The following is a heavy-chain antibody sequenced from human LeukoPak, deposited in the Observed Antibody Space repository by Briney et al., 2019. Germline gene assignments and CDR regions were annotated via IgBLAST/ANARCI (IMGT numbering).Heavy chain of an antibody. D-gene: IGHD6-13*01. CDR3: ASRSSIVAATVLFDY. CDR1: GFTFSNYA. V-gene: IGHV3-23*01. CDR2: ITGGGTRA. J-gene: IGHJ4*02. Sequence: PGGSLRLSCAASGFTFSNYAMSWVRQAPGKGLEWVSSITGGGTRAYYADSVKGRFTISRDNAGYTLHLQMNSLSAEDTAVYYCASRSSIVAATVLFDYWGQGTLVTVSS.